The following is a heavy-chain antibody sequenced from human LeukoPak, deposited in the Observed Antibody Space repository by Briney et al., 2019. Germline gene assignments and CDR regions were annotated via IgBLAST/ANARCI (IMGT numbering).Heavy chain of an antibody. CDR1: GPTVTNFW. Sequence: GESLKISCQVSGPTVTNFWITWVRQMPGKGLEWMGIIFPGDSETRYSPSLQGQVTISVDKDSRTAFLQWTSLRASDTAMYYCATKKYGDYYLDYWGQGPFVTVSS. J-gene: IGHJ4*02. CDR3: ATKKYGDYYLDY. D-gene: IGHD2-21*02. V-gene: IGHV5-51*01. CDR2: IFPGDSET.